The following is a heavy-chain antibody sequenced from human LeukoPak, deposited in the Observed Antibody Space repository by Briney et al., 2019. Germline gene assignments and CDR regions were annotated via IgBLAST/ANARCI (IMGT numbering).Heavy chain of an antibody. J-gene: IGHJ4*02. Sequence: SETLSLTCSVSGDSISGYHWNWVRQPVGKGLQWIGRVYVSERSYYNPSLKSRVTMSLDTSKNQFSLKLSSVTAADTAVYYCARDRSGYYRDSSSGFYPRGYYFDYWGQGTLVTVSS. CDR1: GDSISGYH. D-gene: IGHD3-22*01. V-gene: IGHV4-4*07. CDR3: ARDRSGYYRDSSSGFYPRGYYFDY. CDR2: VYVSERS.